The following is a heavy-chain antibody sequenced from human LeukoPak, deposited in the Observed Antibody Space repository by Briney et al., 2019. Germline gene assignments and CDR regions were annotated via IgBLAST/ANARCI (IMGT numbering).Heavy chain of an antibody. Sequence: ASVKVSCKASGYTFTDYCMHWVRQAPGQGLEWMGWINSNSGGTNYAQKFQGRVTMTRDTSISTAYLELSRLRSDDTAVYYCARERVTFLEWLFTWFDPWGQGTLVTVSS. CDR3: ARERVTFLEWLFTWFDP. J-gene: IGHJ5*02. CDR2: INSNSGGT. V-gene: IGHV1-2*02. CDR1: GYTFTDYC. D-gene: IGHD3-3*01.